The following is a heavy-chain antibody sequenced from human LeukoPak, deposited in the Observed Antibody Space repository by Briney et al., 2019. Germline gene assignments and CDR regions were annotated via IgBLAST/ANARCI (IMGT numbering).Heavy chain of an antibody. CDR1: GGSISSHY. Sequence: PSETLSLSCTVSGGSISSHYWSWIRQPPGKGLEWIGYISYSGSTNYNPSLKSRVNISVDTSKNQSSLKLSSVTAADTAVYYCARDDYGDYFDYWGQGTLVTVSS. V-gene: IGHV4-59*08. CDR2: ISYSGST. D-gene: IGHD4-17*01. CDR3: ARDDYGDYFDY. J-gene: IGHJ4*02.